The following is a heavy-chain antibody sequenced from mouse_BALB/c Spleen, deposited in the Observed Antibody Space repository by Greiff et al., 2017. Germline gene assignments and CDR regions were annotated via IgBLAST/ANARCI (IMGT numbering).Heavy chain of an antibody. CDR1: GYSITSDYA. CDR3: AREGYGPFAY. J-gene: IGHJ3*01. Sequence: EVKLMESGPGLVKPSQSLSLTCTVTGYSITSDYAWNWIRQFPGNKLEWMGYISYSGSTSYNPSLKSRISITRDTSKNQFFLQLNSVTTEDTATYYCAREGYGPFAYWGQGTLVTVSA. D-gene: IGHD2-14*01. V-gene: IGHV3-2*02. CDR2: ISYSGST.